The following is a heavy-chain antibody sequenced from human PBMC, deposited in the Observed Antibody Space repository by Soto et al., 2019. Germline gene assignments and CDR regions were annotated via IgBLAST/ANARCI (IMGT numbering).Heavy chain of an antibody. J-gene: IGHJ4*02. V-gene: IGHV4-31*03. CDR3: AISGWSPLGYFDY. CDR2: IYYSGST. Sequence: QVQLQESGPGLVKPSQTLSLTCTVSGGSISSGGYYWSWIRQHPGKGLEWIGYIYYSGSTYYNPSLQSRVTISVDTSRHEFSLKLSSVTAADTAVYYCAISGWSPLGYFDYWGQGTLVTVSS. D-gene: IGHD6-19*01. CDR1: GGSISSGGYY.